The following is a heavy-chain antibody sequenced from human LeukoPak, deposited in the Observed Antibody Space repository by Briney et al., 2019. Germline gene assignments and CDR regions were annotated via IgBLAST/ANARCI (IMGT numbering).Heavy chain of an antibody. V-gene: IGHV1-18*01. CDR2: ISGYNGDT. J-gene: IGHJ5*02. Sequence: ASVKVSCKASGQTYSSNGITWVRQAPGQGLEWMGWISGYNGDTKYAQTFQGRVTMATDTSTSTAYLELRSLRSDDTAVYYCARDGQLWFSGYYEDNWFDPWGQGTLVTVSS. CDR3: ARDGQLWFSGYYEDNWFDP. CDR1: GQTYSSNG. D-gene: IGHD5-12*01.